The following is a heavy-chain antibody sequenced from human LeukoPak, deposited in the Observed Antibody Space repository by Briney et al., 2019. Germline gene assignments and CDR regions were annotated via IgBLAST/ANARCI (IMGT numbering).Heavy chain of an antibody. CDR3: ARDSRGDFWSGYYAETYYYYYMDV. J-gene: IGHJ6*03. Sequence: SVKVSCKASGGTFSSYAISWVRQAPGQGLEWMGGIIPNFGTANYAQKFQGRVTITADKSTSTAYMELSSLRSEDTAVYYCARDSRGDFWSGYYAETYYYYYMDVWGKGTTVTVSS. CDR1: GGTFSSYA. D-gene: IGHD3-3*01. V-gene: IGHV1-69*06. CDR2: IIPNFGTA.